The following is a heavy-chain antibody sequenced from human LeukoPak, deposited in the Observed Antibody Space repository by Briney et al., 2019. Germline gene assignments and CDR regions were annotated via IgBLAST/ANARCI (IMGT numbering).Heavy chain of an antibody. Sequence: ASVKVSCKVSGYTLTELSMHWVRQAPGKGLEWMGGFDPEDGETIYAQKFQGRVTMTEDTSTDTAYMELSSLRSEDTAVYYCAADRGATYYDYVWGSYRTYYFDYWGQGTLVTVSS. CDR2: FDPEDGET. CDR1: GYTLTELS. V-gene: IGHV1-24*01. CDR3: AADRGATYYDYVWGSYRTYYFDY. J-gene: IGHJ4*02. D-gene: IGHD3-16*02.